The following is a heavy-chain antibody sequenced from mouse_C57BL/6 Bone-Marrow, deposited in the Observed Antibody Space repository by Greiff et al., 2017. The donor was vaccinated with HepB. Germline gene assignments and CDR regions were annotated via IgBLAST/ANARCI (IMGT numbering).Heavy chain of an antibody. CDR2: IYPGSGNT. V-gene: IGHV1-76*01. CDR3: AGEGYGYDGPHYFDY. D-gene: IGHD2-3*01. CDR1: GYTFTDYY. J-gene: IGHJ2*01. Sequence: QVHVKQSGAELVRPGASVKLSCKASGYTFTDYYINWVKQRPGQGLEWIARIYPGSGNTYYNEKFKGKATLTAEKSSSTAYMQLSSLTSEDSAVYFCAGEGYGYDGPHYFDYWGQGTTLTVSS.